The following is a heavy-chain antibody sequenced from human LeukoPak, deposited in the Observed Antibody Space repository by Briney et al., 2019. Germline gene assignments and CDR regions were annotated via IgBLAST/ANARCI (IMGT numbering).Heavy chain of an antibody. CDR2: IIPILGIA. D-gene: IGHD3-3*01. J-gene: IGHJ4*02. Sequence: ASVKVSCKASGGTFSSYAIDWVRQAPGQGLEWMGRIIPILGIANYAQKFQGRVTITADKSTSTAYMELSSLRSEDTAVYYCAAHGFGVVIILDYWGQGTLVTVSS. V-gene: IGHV1-69*04. CDR1: GGTFSSYA. CDR3: AAHGFGVVIILDY.